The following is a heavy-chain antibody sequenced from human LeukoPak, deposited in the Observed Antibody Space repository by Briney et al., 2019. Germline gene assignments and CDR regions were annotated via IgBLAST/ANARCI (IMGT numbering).Heavy chain of an antibody. CDR1: GFTFSSYR. CDR3: ARAQELADFDY. V-gene: IGHV3-21*01. CDR2: ISSSSSYI. D-gene: IGHD6-13*01. Sequence: GGSLRRSCAASGFTFSSYRMNWVCQAPGKGLEWVSSISSSSSYIYYADSVKGRFTISRDNAKNSLYLQMNSLRAEDTAVYYCARAQELADFDYWGQGTLVTVSS. J-gene: IGHJ4*02.